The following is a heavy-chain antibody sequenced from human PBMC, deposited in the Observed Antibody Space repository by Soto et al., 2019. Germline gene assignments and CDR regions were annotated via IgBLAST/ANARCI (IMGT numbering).Heavy chain of an antibody. J-gene: IGHJ4*02. CDR2: MFYTGTS. Sequence: SETLSLTCTVSGGPIRSYSLSWIRQPPEKGLEWIGSMFYTGTSNYNPSLRSRVTMSGDTSKNQISLQLSSVTAADTADYYCARHREGNTPHSYDSWGQGTLVTVS. V-gene: IGHV4-59*08. CDR3: ARHREGNTPHSYDS. CDR1: GGPIRSYS.